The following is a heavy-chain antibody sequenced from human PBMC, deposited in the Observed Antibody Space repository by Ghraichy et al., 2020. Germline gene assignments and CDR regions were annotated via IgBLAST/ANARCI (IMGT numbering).Heavy chain of an antibody. Sequence: SETLSLTCTVSGGSISSYYWSWIRQPPGKGLEWIGYIYYSGSTNYNPSLKSRVTISVDTSKNQFSLKLSSVTAADTAVYYCARDFYAAAGDWYYYYGMDVWGQGTTVTVSS. CDR3: ARDFYAAAGDWYYYYGMDV. J-gene: IGHJ6*02. V-gene: IGHV4-59*01. CDR1: GGSISSYY. CDR2: IYYSGST. D-gene: IGHD6-13*01.